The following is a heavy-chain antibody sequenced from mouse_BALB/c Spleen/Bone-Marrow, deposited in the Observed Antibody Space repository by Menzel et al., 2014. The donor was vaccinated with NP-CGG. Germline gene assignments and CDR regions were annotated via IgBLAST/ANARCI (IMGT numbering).Heavy chain of an antibody. J-gene: IGHJ2*01. Sequence: QVQLKESGAELAKPGASVKMSCKASGYTFTNYWMHWVKQXPXQGLEWIXXXNPSTGYTEYNQKFKDKATLTADKSSSTAYMQLSXXTSEDSAVYYCXXXXXXXXXXXGQGTXLTXSS. CDR1: GYTFTNYW. CDR2: XNPSTGYT. CDR3: XXXXXXXXXX. V-gene: IGHV1-7*01.